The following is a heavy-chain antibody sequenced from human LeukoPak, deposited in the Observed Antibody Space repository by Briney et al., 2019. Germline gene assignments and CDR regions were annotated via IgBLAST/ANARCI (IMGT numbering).Heavy chain of an antibody. Sequence: PSETLSLTCTVSGGSTSSYYWSWIRQPPGKGLEWIGYIYYSGSTNYNPSLKSRVTISVDTSKNQFSLKLSSVTAADTAVYYCARHTSSGYYLILDYWGQGTLVTVSS. V-gene: IGHV4-59*08. J-gene: IGHJ4*02. CDR2: IYYSGST. CDR3: ARHTSSGYYLILDY. CDR1: GGSTSSYY. D-gene: IGHD3-22*01.